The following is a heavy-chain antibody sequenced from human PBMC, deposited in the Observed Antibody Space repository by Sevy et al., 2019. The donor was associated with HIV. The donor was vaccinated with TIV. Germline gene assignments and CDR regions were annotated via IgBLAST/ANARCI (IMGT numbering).Heavy chain of an antibody. V-gene: IGHV3-7*01. CDR1: GFTFSSYW. CDR3: VREGLGGFSYSLDC. D-gene: IGHD5-18*01. Sequence: GGSLRLSCAASGFTFSSYWMSWVRQAPGKGLEWVATMKEDGSEKSYVDSVKGRFTISRDNAKNSLYLQMNSLRVDDTALYYCVREGLGGFSYSLDCWGQETLVTVSS. CDR2: MKEDGSEK. J-gene: IGHJ4*02.